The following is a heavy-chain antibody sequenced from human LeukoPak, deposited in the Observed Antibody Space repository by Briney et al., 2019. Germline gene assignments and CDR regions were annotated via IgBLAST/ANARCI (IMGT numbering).Heavy chain of an antibody. Sequence: SETLSLTCTVSGVSISSYYWSWIRQPPGKGLEWIGYIYYSGSTNYNPSLKSRVTISVDTSKNQFSLKLGSVTAADTAVYYCARQPAGDGCEGNPCEYWGQGTLVTVSS. CDR1: GVSISSYY. D-gene: IGHD5-24*01. J-gene: IGHJ4*02. V-gene: IGHV4-59*08. CDR2: IYYSGST. CDR3: ARQPAGDGCEGNPCEY.